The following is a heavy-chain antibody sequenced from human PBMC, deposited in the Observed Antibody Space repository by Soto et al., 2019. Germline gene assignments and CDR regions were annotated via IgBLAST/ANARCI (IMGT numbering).Heavy chain of an antibody. CDR3: AKVPWLVRTSLSYFDY. CDR1: GFTFSSYA. J-gene: IGHJ4*02. V-gene: IGHV3-23*01. D-gene: IGHD6-19*01. CDR2: IGGSGGST. Sequence: EVQLLESGGGLVQPGGSLRLSCAASGFTFSSYAMSWVRQAPGKGLEWVSAIGGSGGSTYYADSVKGRFTISRDNSKNTLHLQMNSLRAEDTPVYYCAKVPWLVRTSLSYFDYWGQGRLVTVSS.